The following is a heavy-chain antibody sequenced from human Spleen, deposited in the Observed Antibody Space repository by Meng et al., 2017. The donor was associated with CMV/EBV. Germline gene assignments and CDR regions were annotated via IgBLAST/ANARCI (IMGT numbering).Heavy chain of an antibody. Sequence: GSLRLSCAVHGGSFSGYYWNWIRRPPGKGLEWIGEINHGGSTDYNSSLKGRVVISIDRSKNQFSLNLSTVTAADTAEYFCARGRYTYFDYWGQGTLVTVSS. CDR1: GGSFSGYY. CDR3: ARGRYTYFDY. D-gene: IGHD2-2*02. V-gene: IGHV4-34*01. CDR2: INHGGST. J-gene: IGHJ4*02.